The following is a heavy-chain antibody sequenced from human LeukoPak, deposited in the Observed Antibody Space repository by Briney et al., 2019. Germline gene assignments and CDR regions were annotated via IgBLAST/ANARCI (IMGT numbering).Heavy chain of an antibody. V-gene: IGHV4-4*02. J-gene: IGHJ2*01. Sequence: PSGTLSLTCAVSDGSISSSNWWSWVRQAPGKGLEWIGEVYRSGSINYNPSLKSRVTMSVDESKTHFSLELKSVTAADTAVYYCARQGNCYDSGGHNCHWYFVFWGRGTLVTVSS. CDR2: VYRSGSI. D-gene: IGHD3-22*01. CDR1: DGSISSSNW. CDR3: ARQGNCYDSGGHNCHWYFVF.